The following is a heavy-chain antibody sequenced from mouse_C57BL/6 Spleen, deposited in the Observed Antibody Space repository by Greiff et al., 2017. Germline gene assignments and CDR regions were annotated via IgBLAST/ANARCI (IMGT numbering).Heavy chain of an antibody. Sequence: VQLMESGAELARPGASVKMSCKASGYTFTSYTMHWVKQRPGQGLEWIGYINPSSGYTKYNQKFKDKATLTADKSSSTAYMQLSSLTSEDSAVYYCARGYDGYYDYFDYWGQGTTLTVSS. V-gene: IGHV1-4*01. CDR2: INPSSGYT. J-gene: IGHJ2*01. CDR3: ARGYDGYYDYFDY. CDR1: GYTFTSYT. D-gene: IGHD2-3*01.